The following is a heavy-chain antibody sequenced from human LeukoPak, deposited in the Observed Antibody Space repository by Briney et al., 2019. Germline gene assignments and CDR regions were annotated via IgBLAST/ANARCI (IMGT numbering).Heavy chain of an antibody. CDR2: INHSGST. Sequence: LRLSCAASGFAFSDNYMSWIRQPPGKGLEWIGEINHSGSTNYNPSLKSRVTISVDTSKNQFSLKLSSVTAADTAVYYCARAARYYDYVWGSYRYFTSSGAFDIWGQGTMVTVSS. CDR3: ARAARYYDYVWGSYRYFTSSGAFDI. CDR1: GFAFSDNY. J-gene: IGHJ3*02. D-gene: IGHD3-16*02. V-gene: IGHV4-34*01.